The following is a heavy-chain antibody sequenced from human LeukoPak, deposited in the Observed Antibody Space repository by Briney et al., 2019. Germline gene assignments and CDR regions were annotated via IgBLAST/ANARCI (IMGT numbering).Heavy chain of an antibody. V-gene: IGHV3-23*01. D-gene: IGHD3-3*01. CDR2: ISGRGGST. Sequence: GGSLRLSCAASRFTFSSYGMSWVRQAPGKGLEWVSAISGRGGSTYYADSVMGRFTISRDNSKNTLYLQMNSLRAEDTAVYYCAKDPNPYHYDFWSGYSGANWFDPWGQGTLVTVSS. CDR1: RFTFSSYG. J-gene: IGHJ5*02. CDR3: AKDPNPYHYDFWSGYSGANWFDP.